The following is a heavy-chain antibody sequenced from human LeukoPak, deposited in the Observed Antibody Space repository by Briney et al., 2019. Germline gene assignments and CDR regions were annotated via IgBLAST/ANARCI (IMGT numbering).Heavy chain of an antibody. CDR2: IYYSGST. CDR1: GGSISSGGYY. Sequence: NPSETLSLTCTVSGGSISSGGYYWSWICQHPGKGLEWIGYIYYSGSTYYNPSLKSRVTISVDTSKNQFSLKLSSVTAADTAVYYCARAGGDDDAFDIWGQGTMVTVSS. V-gene: IGHV4-31*03. D-gene: IGHD2-21*02. CDR3: ARAGGDDDAFDI. J-gene: IGHJ3*02.